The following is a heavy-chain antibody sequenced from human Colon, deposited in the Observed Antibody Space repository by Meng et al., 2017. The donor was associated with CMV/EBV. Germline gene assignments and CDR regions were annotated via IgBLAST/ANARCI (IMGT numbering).Heavy chain of an antibody. CDR2: ISYDGSKK. CDR1: GFIFSSYS. CDR3: VRYENLQHGMDV. J-gene: IGHJ6*02. D-gene: IGHD1-1*01. V-gene: IGHV3-30-3*01. Sequence: GESLKISCAASGFIFSSYSIHWVRQAPGKGLEWVALISYDGSKKYHADSVRGRFSISRDNARKSLYLQMNSLRAEDTAVYYCVRYENLQHGMDVWGQGTTVTVSS.